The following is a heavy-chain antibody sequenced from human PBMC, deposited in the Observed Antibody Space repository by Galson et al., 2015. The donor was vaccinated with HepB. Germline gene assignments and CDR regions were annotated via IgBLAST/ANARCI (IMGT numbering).Heavy chain of an antibody. V-gene: IGHV6-1*01. Sequence: CAISGDSVSGNSASWNWIRQSPSRGLEWLGRTYYRSKWSNNYAVSVESRITINPDTSKNQFSLQLNSVTPEDTAVYYCARRSWGSGAFDIWGQGTVVTVSS. D-gene: IGHD3-10*01. CDR1: GDSVSGNSAS. CDR3: ARRSWGSGAFDI. CDR2: TYYRSKWSN. J-gene: IGHJ3*02.